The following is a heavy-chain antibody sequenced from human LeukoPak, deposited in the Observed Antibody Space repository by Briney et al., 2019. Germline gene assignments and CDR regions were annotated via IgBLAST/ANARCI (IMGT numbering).Heavy chain of an antibody. CDR3: AKDMNRFQFNYYYGMDV. J-gene: IGHJ6*02. CDR2: ISYDGSNK. D-gene: IGHD1-14*01. Sequence: PGGSLRLSCAASGFTFSSYGMHWVRQAPGKGLEWVAVISYDGSNKYYADSVKGRFTISRDNSKNTLYLQMNSLRAEDTAVYYCAKDMNRFQFNYYYGMDVWGQGTTVTVSS. V-gene: IGHV3-30*18. CDR1: GFTFSSYG.